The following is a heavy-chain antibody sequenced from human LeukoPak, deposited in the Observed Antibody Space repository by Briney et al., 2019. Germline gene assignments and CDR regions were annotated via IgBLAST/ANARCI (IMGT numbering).Heavy chain of an antibody. Sequence: ASVKVSCKASGYTVTDYYMQGVRQAPGQGLEWRGRINPNSGGTNYAQKFQGRVTMTRDTSTSTAYMELSRLKSDDTAVYYCARDYDIPSWGQGTLVTVSS. CDR2: INPNSGGT. V-gene: IGHV1-2*06. D-gene: IGHD3-9*01. CDR3: ARDYDIPS. J-gene: IGHJ4*02. CDR1: GYTVTDYY.